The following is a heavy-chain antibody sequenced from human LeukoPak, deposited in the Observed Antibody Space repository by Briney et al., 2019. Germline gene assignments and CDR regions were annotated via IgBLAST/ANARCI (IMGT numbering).Heavy chain of an antibody. Sequence: GGSLRLSCAASGFTFSSYGMHWVRQAPGKGLEWVAFIRYDGSNKYYADSVKGRFTISRDNSKNTLYLQMNSLRAEDTAVYYCANGWDDSSTCHFDYWGQGTLVTVSS. D-gene: IGHD3-22*01. V-gene: IGHV3-30*02. CDR1: GFTFSSYG. CDR3: ANGWDDSSTCHFDY. CDR2: IRYDGSNK. J-gene: IGHJ4*02.